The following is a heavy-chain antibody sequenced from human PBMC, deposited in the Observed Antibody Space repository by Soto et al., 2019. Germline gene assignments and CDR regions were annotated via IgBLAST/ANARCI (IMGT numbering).Heavy chain of an antibody. D-gene: IGHD3-16*01. CDR2: INHSGST. CDR1: GGSFSGYY. V-gene: IGHV4-34*01. Sequence: PSETLSLTCAVYGGSFSGYYWSWIRQPPGKGLEWIGEINHSGSTNYNPSLKSRVTISVDTSKNQFSLKLSSVTAADTAVYYCERGSKNLTPIPADRRRWGNWFEPWGQGTLVTSPQ. J-gene: IGHJ5*02. CDR3: ERGSKNLTPIPADRRRWGNWFEP.